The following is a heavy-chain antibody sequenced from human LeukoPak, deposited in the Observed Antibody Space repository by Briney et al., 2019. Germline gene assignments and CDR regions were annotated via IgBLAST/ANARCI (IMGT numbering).Heavy chain of an antibody. CDR3: ARQEARNYYYEGLDY. V-gene: IGHV3-21*01. CDR2: ISGSSSYI. J-gene: IGHJ4*02. D-gene: IGHD3-22*01. Sequence: GGSLRLSCAASGFTFSRYSMNWVRQAPGKGLEWVSSISGSSSYIYYADSVKGRFTIDRDNSKNTVYLHMNSLRPDDTAIYFCARQEARNYYYEGLDYWGQGNLVTVSS. CDR1: GFTFSRYS.